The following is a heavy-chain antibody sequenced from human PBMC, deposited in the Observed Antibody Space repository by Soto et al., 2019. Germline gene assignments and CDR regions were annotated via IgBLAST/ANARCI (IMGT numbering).Heavy chain of an antibody. CDR1: GFNFNVYS. J-gene: IGHJ5*01. V-gene: IGHV3-21*01. Sequence: GRSLRLSCAASGFNFNVYSMNWVRQAPGKGLEWISSISSSSNYIHYRDSVRGRFTISRDNAKNSLYLQLDSLRVEDTAVYFCARGRGSEVFDSWGQGTLVTVSS. CDR2: ISSSSNYI. CDR3: ARGRGSEVFDS. D-gene: IGHD5-12*01.